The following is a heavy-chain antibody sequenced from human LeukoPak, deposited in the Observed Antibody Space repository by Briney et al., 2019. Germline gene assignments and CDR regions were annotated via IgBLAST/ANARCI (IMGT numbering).Heavy chain of an antibody. CDR2: ISSSSSYI. Sequence: GGSLRLSCAASGFTFSSYSMNWVRQAPGKGLEWVSSISSSSSYIYYADSVKGRFTISRDNAKNSLYLQMNSLRAEDTAVYYCARDPPVVPAATQGHYWGQGTLVTVSS. D-gene: IGHD2-2*01. J-gene: IGHJ4*02. V-gene: IGHV3-21*01. CDR3: ARDPPVVPAATQGHY. CDR1: GFTFSSYS.